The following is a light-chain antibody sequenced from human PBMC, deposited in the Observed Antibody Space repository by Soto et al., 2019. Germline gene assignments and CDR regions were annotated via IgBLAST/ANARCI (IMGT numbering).Light chain of an antibody. V-gene: IGKV3-11*01. CDR2: DAS. CDR3: QQRSNWPST. CDR1: QSVSKY. Sequence: EIVLTQSPATLSLSPGERATLSCRASQSVSKYLAWYQQKPGQAPRLLIYDASNRATGIPPRFGGSGSGTDFTLTISSLEPEDLAVYYCQQRSNWPSTFGGGTKLQIK. J-gene: IGKJ4*01.